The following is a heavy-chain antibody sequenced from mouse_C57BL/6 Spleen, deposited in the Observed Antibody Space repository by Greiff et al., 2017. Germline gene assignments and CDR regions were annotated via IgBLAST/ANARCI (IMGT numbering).Heavy chain of an antibody. V-gene: IGHV1-69*01. D-gene: IGHD1-1*01. Sequence: QVQLQQPGAELVMPGASVKLSCKASGYTFTSYWMHWVKQRPGQGLEWIGEIDPSDSYTNYNQKFKGKSTLTVDKSSSTAYMQLSSLTSEDSAVYYCARFTTVVVFDYWGQGTTLTVSS. CDR3: ARFTTVVVFDY. J-gene: IGHJ2*01. CDR1: GYTFTSYW. CDR2: IDPSDSYT.